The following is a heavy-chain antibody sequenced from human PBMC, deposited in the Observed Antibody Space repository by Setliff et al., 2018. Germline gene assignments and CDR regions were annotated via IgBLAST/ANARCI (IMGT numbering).Heavy chain of an antibody. CDR3: ARGLEGEDYFYYMDV. D-gene: IGHD2-21*01. J-gene: IGHJ6*03. V-gene: IGHV4-34*01. Sequence: SSETLSLTCVVYGGSSSNYYWSWIRQPPGKGLEWIGEIYHSGSINYNPSLKSRVTMSVDKSKNQFSLKLTSVTAADTAVYYCARGLEGEDYFYYMDVWGKGTPVTVSS. CDR1: GGSSSNYY. CDR2: IYHSGSI.